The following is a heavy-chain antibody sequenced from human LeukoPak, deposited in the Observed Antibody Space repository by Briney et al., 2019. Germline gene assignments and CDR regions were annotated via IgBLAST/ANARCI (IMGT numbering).Heavy chain of an antibody. D-gene: IGHD2-15*01. Sequence: SETLSLTCAVYGGSFSGYYWSWIRQPPGKGLEWIGEANHSGGPNYNPSLKSRVTISVDKSKNQYSLKLSSVTAADTAVYYCASILLGWGQGTLVTVSS. CDR1: GGSFSGYY. J-gene: IGHJ4*02. V-gene: IGHV4-34*01. CDR3: ASILLG. CDR2: ANHSGGP.